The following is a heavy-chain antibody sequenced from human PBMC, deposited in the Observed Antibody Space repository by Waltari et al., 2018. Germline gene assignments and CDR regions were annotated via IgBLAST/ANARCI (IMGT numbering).Heavy chain of an antibody. D-gene: IGHD6-13*01. CDR2: SNSSGSTR. J-gene: IGHJ4*02. CDR3: AREGEAGYSSSWYSDY. V-gene: IGHV3-48*03. Sequence: VQLVQSGAEVKKPGASVKVSCKASGYTFTSYDINWVRQAPGKGLEWVSYSNSSGSTRYDADSVKGRVTSSRDNANNSLYLQTNSLRAEDTAVYYCAREGEAGYSSSWYSDYWGQGTLVTVSS. CDR1: GYTFTSYD.